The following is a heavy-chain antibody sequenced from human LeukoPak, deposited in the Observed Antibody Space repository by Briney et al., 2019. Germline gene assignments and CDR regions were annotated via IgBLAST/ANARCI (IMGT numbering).Heavy chain of an antibody. CDR1: GFTFSSYG. CDR3: AKNPIVVVPAAIYYYYMDV. CDR2: IRYDGSNK. D-gene: IGHD2-2*01. V-gene: IGHV3-30*02. J-gene: IGHJ6*03. Sequence: GGSLRLSCAASGFTFSSYGVHWVRQAPGKGLEWVAFIRYDGSNKYYADSVKGRFTISRDNSKNTLYLQMNSLRAEDTAVYYCAKNPIVVVPAAIYYYYMDVWGKGTTVTVSS.